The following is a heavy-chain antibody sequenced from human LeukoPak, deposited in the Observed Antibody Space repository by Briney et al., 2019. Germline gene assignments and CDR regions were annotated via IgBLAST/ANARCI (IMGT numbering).Heavy chain of an antibody. CDR3: ARGTDSGIPDY. CDR2: IYYSGST. CDR1: GGSISSYY. Sequence: PSETLSLTCTVSGGSISSYYWSWIRQPPGKGLEWIGYIYYSGSTNYNPSLKSRVTISVDTSKNQFSLKLSSVTAADTAVYFCARGTDSGIPDYWGQGTLVTVSS. J-gene: IGHJ4*02. V-gene: IGHV4-59*08. D-gene: IGHD3-10*01.